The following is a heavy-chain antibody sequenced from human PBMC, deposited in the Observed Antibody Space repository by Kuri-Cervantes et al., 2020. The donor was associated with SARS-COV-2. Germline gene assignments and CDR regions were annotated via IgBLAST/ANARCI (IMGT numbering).Heavy chain of an antibody. CDR2: IYYSGST. CDR1: TFSSYA. J-gene: IGHJ4*02. V-gene: IGHV4-39*01. Sequence: TFSSYAMSWVRQPPGKGLEWIGSIYYSGSTYYNPSLKSRVTISVDTSKNQFSLELSSVTAADTAVYYCARLLPGPVDYWGQGTLVTVSS. D-gene: IGHD3-16*01. CDR3: ARLLPGPVDY.